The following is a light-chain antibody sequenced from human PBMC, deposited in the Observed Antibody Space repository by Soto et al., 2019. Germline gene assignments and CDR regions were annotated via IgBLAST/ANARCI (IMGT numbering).Light chain of an antibody. J-gene: IGLJ3*02. CDR1: TSDVGGYNY. Sequence: QSALTQPASVSGSPGQSITISCTGTTSDVGGYNYVSWFQQYPGKAPKLKIYEVSNRPSGVSNRFSGSKSGNTASLTISDLQAEDEADYYCTSYTSRSTWVFGGGTKLTVL. CDR3: TSYTSRSTWV. V-gene: IGLV2-14*01. CDR2: EVS.